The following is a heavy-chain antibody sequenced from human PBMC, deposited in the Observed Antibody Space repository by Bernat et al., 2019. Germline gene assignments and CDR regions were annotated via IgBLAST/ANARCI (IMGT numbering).Heavy chain of an antibody. CDR3: ARERPGEEPAPT. CDR1: GFTFSSYG. CDR2: IWYDGSNK. D-gene: IGHD1-14*01. Sequence: QVQLVESGGGVVQPGRSLRLSCAASGFTFSSYGMHWVRQAPGKGLEWVAVIWYDGSNKYYADSVKGRFTISRDNSKNTLYLQMNSLRAEDTAVYYCARERPGEEPAPTWGQGTLVTVSS. V-gene: IGHV3-33*01. J-gene: IGHJ5*02.